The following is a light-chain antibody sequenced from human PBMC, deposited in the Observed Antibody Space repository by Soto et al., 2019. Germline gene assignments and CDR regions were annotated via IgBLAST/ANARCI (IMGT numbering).Light chain of an antibody. CDR2: EVS. Sequence: QSALTQPASVSGSPGQSITISCTGTSSEVGGHNYVSWYQQHPGKAPKLMIYEVSNRPSGVSNRFSGSKSGNTASLTISGLQAEDEADYYCSSYTSSSLYVFGTGTKVTVL. CDR3: SSYTSSSLYV. CDR1: SSEVGGHNY. V-gene: IGLV2-14*01. J-gene: IGLJ1*01.